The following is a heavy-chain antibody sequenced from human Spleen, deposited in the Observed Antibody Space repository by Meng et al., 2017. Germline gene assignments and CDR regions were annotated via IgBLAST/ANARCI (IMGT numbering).Heavy chain of an antibody. Sequence: QVQLQQAGPGLVKSSQTLALSCTVPGGSINSGDYYWSWIRQPPGKGLEWIGEINHSGSTNYNPSLESRATISVDTSQNNLSLKLSSVTAADSAVYYCARGPTTMAHDFDYWGQGTLVTVSS. V-gene: IGHV4-30-4*08. D-gene: IGHD4-11*01. CDR2: INHSGST. CDR1: GGSINSGDYY. CDR3: ARGPTTMAHDFDY. J-gene: IGHJ4*02.